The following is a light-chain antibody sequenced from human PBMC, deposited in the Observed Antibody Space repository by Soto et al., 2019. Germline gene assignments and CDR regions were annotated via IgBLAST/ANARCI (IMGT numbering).Light chain of an antibody. CDR2: KAS. CDR3: QHYDSYSEA. V-gene: IGKV1-5*03. J-gene: IGKJ1*01. Sequence: DIPMSQSPSTLSASVGDTVTITCRASQSINGWLAWYQQKPGKAPKLLIYKASALKSGVPSRFSGSGSGTEFTLTISSLQPDDFATYYCQHYDSYSEAFGQGTKVDIK. CDR1: QSINGW.